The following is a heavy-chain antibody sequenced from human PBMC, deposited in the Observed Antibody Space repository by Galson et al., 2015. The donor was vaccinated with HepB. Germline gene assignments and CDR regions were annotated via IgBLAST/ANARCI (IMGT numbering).Heavy chain of an antibody. CDR3: ARDPQQLGHYYYYYGMDV. J-gene: IGHJ6*02. V-gene: IGHV6-1*01. D-gene: IGHD6-13*01. Sequence: CAISGDSVSSNSAAWNWIRQSPSRGLEWLGRTYYRSKWYNDYAVSVKSRITINPDTSKNQFSLQLNSVTPEDTAVYYCARDPQQLGHYYYYYGMDVWGQGTTVTVSS. CDR1: GDSVSSNSAA. CDR2: TYYRSKWYN.